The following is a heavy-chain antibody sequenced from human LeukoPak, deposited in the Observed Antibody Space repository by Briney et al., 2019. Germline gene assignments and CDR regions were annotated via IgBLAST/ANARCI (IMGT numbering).Heavy chain of an antibody. CDR2: ISSSGSTI. D-gene: IGHD4-17*01. Sequence: GGSLRLSCAASGFTFSSYWMSWVRQAPGKGLEWVSYISSSGSTIYYADSVKGRFTISRDNAKNSLYLQMNSLRAEDTAVYYCASPVTYDAFDIWGQGTMVTVSS. CDR3: ASPVTYDAFDI. V-gene: IGHV3-48*04. J-gene: IGHJ3*02. CDR1: GFTFSSYW.